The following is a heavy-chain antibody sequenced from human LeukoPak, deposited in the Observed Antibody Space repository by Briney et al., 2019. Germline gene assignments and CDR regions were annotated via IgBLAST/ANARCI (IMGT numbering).Heavy chain of an antibody. V-gene: IGHV4-4*09. Sequence: SETLSLTCAVYGGSFSGYYWSWIRQPPGKGLEWIGYIYTSGSTNYNPSLKSRVTISVDTSKNQFSLKLSSVTAADTAVYYCARLGSGLYCTNGVCEHDYWGQGTLVTVSS. CDR1: GGSFSGYY. D-gene: IGHD2-8*01. CDR2: IYTSGST. J-gene: IGHJ4*02. CDR3: ARLGSGLYCTNGVCEHDY.